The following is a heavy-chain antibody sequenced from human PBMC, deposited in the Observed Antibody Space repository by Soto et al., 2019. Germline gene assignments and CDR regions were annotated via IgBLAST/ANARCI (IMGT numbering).Heavy chain of an antibody. CDR2: IKSKTNGGTT. V-gene: IGHV3-15*01. J-gene: IGHJ4*02. CDR1: GFIFSNAW. CDR3: TTDDPINRY. Sequence: GGSLRLSCAASGFIFSNAWMSWVRQAPGKGLEWVGRIKSKTNGGTTDYAAPVRGRFSISRDDSKNTLYLQMSSLKTEDTAVYYCTTDDPINRYWGQGTLVTVYS.